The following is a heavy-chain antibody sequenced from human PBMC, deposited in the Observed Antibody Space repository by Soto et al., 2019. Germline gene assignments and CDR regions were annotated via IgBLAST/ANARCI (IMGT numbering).Heavy chain of an antibody. J-gene: IGHJ6*02. Sequence: GGSLRLSCTASGFPFSNYAMIWFRQTPRKGLEWVSAISGSGLQTYFADSVKGRFTMSRDNSKNTMDMQMNSLRVDDTAVYYCAKILATVESYYYGMDVWGQGTTVTVSS. CDR3: AKILATVESYYYGMDV. CDR2: ISGSGLQT. D-gene: IGHD4-4*01. V-gene: IGHV3-23*01. CDR1: GFPFSNYA.